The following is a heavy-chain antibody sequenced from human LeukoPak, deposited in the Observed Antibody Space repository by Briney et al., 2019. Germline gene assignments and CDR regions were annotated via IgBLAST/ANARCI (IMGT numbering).Heavy chain of an antibody. J-gene: IGHJ6*02. CDR2: INPSGGSR. Sequence: ASVKVSCKASGYTFTSYYMHWVRQAPGQGLEWMGIINPSGGSRSYAQKFQGRVTMTRDTSTSTVYMELSSLRSEDTAVYYCARDYSGYDFYYYYYGMDVWGQGTTVTVSS. CDR1: GYTFTSYY. CDR3: ARDYSGYDFYYYYYGMDV. D-gene: IGHD5-12*01. V-gene: IGHV1-46*01.